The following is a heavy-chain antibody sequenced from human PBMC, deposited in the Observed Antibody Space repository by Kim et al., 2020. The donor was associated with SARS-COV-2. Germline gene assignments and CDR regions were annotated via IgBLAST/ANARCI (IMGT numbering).Heavy chain of an antibody. V-gene: IGHV3-7*01. CDR2: GSGK. CDR3: ATSRTFDY. J-gene: IGHJ4*02. Sequence: GSGKYYVDSVKGRFTISRDNAKNSLYLQMNSLRAEDTAVYYCATSRTFDYWGQGTLVPVSS.